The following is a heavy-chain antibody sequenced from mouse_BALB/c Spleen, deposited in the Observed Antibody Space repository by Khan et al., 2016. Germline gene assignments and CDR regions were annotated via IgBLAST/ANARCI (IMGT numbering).Heavy chain of an antibody. CDR3: ASDGPNYAMDY. Sequence: EVKLEESGPGLMKPSQSLSLTCTVTDYSITSDYAWNWIRQFPGNKLEWMGYIIYSGSTTYTPSLKSRISITRDTSKNQFFLQLNSVTIEDTATYYCASDGPNYAMDYWGQGTSVTVSS. CDR1: DYSITSDYA. V-gene: IGHV3-2*02. CDR2: IIYSGST. J-gene: IGHJ4*01. D-gene: IGHD2-3*01.